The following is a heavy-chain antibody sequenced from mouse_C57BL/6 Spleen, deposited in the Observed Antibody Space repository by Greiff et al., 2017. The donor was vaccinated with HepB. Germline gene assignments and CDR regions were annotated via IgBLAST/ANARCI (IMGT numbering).Heavy chain of an antibody. Sequence: EVQLVESGGGLVKPGGSLKLSCAASGFTFSSYTMSWVRQTPEKRLEWVATISGGGGNTYYPDSVKGRFTISRDNAKNTLYLQMSSLRSEDTALYYCARRIYDGYYGYFDVWGTGTTVTVSS. CDR1: GFTFSSYT. CDR3: ARRIYDGYYGYFDV. CDR2: ISGGGGNT. V-gene: IGHV5-9*01. D-gene: IGHD2-3*01. J-gene: IGHJ1*03.